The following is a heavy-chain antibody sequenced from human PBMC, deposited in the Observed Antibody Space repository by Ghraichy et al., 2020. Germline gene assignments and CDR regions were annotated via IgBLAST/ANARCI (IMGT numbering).Heavy chain of an antibody. D-gene: IGHD3-10*01. CDR3: AKDWRLLSFGEPLLPFDY. J-gene: IGHJ4*02. CDR2: ISFDGSNK. Sequence: GGSLRLSCAASGFTFSSYGMHWVRQAPGKGLEWVALISFDGSNKYYTDSVKGRFTISRDNSKNTLFLQMNSLRAEDTAVYYCAKDWRLLSFGEPLLPFDYWGQGTLGTVSS. V-gene: IGHV3-30*18. CDR1: GFTFSSYG.